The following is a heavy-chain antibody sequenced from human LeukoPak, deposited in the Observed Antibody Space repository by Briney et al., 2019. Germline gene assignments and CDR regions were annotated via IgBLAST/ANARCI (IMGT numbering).Heavy chain of an antibody. CDR1: GFTFSSYA. CDR2: ISYDGSNK. V-gene: IGHV3-30*04. D-gene: IGHD2-2*03. Sequence: GGSLRLSCAASGFTFSSYAMHWVRQAPGKGLEWVAVISYDGSNKYYADSVKGQFTISRDNSKNTLYLQMNSLRAEDTAVYYCARADGYYYFDYWGQGTLVTVSS. CDR3: ARADGYYYFDY. J-gene: IGHJ4*02.